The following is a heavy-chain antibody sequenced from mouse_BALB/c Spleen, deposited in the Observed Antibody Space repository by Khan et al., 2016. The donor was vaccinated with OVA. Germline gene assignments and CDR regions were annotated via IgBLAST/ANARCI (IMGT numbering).Heavy chain of an antibody. CDR2: INPSTGYT. CDR3: ANHGSSSAWFTY. Sequence: QVQLQQSGAELAKPGASVKISCKASGYTFTSYWMHWVKQRPGQGLEWIGYINPSTGYTEYNQKFKDKATLTADKSSSTAYMQLSSLTSEDSAVYYCANHGSSSAWFTYWGQGTLVTVSA. V-gene: IGHV1-7*01. J-gene: IGHJ3*01. CDR1: GYTFTSYW. D-gene: IGHD1-1*01.